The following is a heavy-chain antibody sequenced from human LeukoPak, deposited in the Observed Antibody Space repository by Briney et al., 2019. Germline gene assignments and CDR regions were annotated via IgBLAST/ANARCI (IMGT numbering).Heavy chain of an antibody. CDR1: GDSVSSNSAA. CDR3: ARDGFLPYGSGSYRGMDV. CDR2: TYYRSKWYN. D-gene: IGHD3-10*01. V-gene: IGHV6-1*01. Sequence: SQTLSLTCAISGDSVSSNSAAWNWIRQSPPRGLEWLGRTYYRSKWYNDYAVSVKSRITINPDTSKNQFSLQLNSVTPEDTAVYYCARDGFLPYGSGSYRGMDVWGKGTTVTVSS. J-gene: IGHJ6*04.